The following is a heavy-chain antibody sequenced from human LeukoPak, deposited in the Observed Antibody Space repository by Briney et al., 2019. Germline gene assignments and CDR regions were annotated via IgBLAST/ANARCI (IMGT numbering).Heavy chain of an antibody. D-gene: IGHD6-13*01. V-gene: IGHV1-2*02. CDR2: INPNSGGT. J-gene: IGHJ4*02. CDR3: AREAYSSSWYVR. CDR1: GYTFTGYY. Sequence: ASVKVSCKASGYTFTGYYMHWVGQAPGQGLEWMGWINPNSGGTNYAQKFQGRVTMTRDTSISTAYMELIRLRSDDTAVYYCAREAYSSSWYVRWGQGTLVTVSS.